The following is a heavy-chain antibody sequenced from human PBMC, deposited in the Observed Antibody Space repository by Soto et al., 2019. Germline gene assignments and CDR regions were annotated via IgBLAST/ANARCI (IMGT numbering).Heavy chain of an antibody. V-gene: IGHV4-61*08. CDR2: IYYNGST. CDR1: GYSVSSSDYY. Sequence: PSETLSLTCSVSGYSVSSSDYYWAWIRQPPGKGLEWIGYIYYNGSTNYNPSLKSRVTISVDTSKNQFSLKLSSVTAADTAVYYCARDLGDFWSGSYYYYYYGMDVWGQGTTVTVSS. J-gene: IGHJ6*02. CDR3: ARDLGDFWSGSYYYYYYGMDV. D-gene: IGHD3-3*01.